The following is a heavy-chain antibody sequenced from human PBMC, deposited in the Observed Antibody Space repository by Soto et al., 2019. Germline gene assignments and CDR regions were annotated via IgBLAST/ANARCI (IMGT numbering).Heavy chain of an antibody. CDR3: ATQDAFDI. CDR2: ISYDGSNK. J-gene: IGHJ3*02. Sequence: QVQLVESGGGVVQPGRSLRLSCAASGFTFSSYAMHWVRQAPGKGLEWVAVISYDGSNKYYADSVKGRFTISRDNSKNTLYLQMNSLRAEDTALYYSATQDAFDIWGQGTMVTVSS. V-gene: IGHV3-30-3*01. CDR1: GFTFSSYA.